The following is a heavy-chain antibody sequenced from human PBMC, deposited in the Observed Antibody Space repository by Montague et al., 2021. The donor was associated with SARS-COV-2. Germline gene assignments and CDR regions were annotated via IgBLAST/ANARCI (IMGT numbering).Heavy chain of an antibody. D-gene: IGHD2-15*01. CDR1: GGSFSGYY. V-gene: IGHV4-34*01. Sequence: SETLSLTCAVHGGSFSGYYWNWIRQPPGKGLEWIGEINHGGNTNYNPSLKKRLTISVDTSKNQFSLKLTSVAATDTAVYYCARLRDGVVPSPILGIGPYFTYYYMDVWGKGTTVTVSS. J-gene: IGHJ6*03. CDR3: ARLRDGVVPSPILGIGPYFTYYYMDV. CDR2: INHGGNT.